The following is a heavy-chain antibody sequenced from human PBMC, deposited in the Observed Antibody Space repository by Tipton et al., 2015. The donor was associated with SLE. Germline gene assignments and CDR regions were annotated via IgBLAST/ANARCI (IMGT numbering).Heavy chain of an antibody. D-gene: IGHD7-27*01. V-gene: IGHV4-30-2*01. CDR3: ARAWAVTGDGVDY. CDR1: GGSISSGGYS. J-gene: IGHJ4*02. CDR2: IYHSGST. Sequence: LRLSCAVSGGSISSGGYSWSWIRQPPGKGLEWIGYIYHSGSTYYNPSLKSRVTISVDRSKNQFSLKLSSVTAADTAVYYCARAWAVTGDGVDYWGQGTLVTVSS.